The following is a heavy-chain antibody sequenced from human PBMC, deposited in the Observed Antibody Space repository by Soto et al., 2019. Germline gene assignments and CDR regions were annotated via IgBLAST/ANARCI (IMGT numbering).Heavy chain of an antibody. CDR1: GGSISSYY. Sequence: TSETLSLTCIVSGGSISSYYWSWIRQPPGKGLECIGYIYYSGSTSYNPSLKSRGTISIDTSKNQFSLRLSSVTAADTAVYYCARFGLSGYGGDVYDLWAQGTMVPVSS. D-gene: IGHD5-12*01. J-gene: IGHJ3*01. CDR2: IYYSGST. CDR3: ARFGLSGYGGDVYDL. V-gene: IGHV4-59*01.